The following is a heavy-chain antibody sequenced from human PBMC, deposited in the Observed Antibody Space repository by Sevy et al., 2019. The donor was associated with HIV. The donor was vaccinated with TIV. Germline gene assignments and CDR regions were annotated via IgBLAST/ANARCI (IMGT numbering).Heavy chain of an antibody. CDR1: GFTFSSYS. V-gene: IGHV3-21*01. CDR3: ASAYSSGWYGYFQH. CDR2: ISSSSSYI. J-gene: IGHJ1*01. D-gene: IGHD6-19*01. Sequence: GGSLRLSCAASGFTFSSYSMNWVRQAPGKGLEWVSSISSSSSYIYYADSVKGRFTISRVNAKNSLNLQMNSLRAEDTAVYYCASAYSSGWYGYFQHWGQGTLVTVSS.